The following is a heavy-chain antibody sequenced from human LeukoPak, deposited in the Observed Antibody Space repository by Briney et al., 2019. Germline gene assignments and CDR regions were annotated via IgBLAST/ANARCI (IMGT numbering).Heavy chain of an antibody. CDR2: INHSGST. D-gene: IGHD6-19*01. J-gene: IGHJ5*02. CDR1: GGSFSGYY. V-gene: IGHV4-34*01. CDR3: ARGRGIAVTGPRVFDP. Sequence: SETLSLTCAVYGGSFSGYYWSWIRQPPGKGLEWIGEINHSGSTNYNPSPKSRVTISVDTSKNQFSLKLSSVTAADTAVYYCARGRGIAVTGPRVFDPWGQGTLVTVSS.